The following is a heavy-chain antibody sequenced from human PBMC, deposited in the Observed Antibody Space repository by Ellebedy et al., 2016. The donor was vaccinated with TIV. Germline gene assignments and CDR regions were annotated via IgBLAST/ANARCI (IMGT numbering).Heavy chain of an antibody. CDR1: GFTFDDYA. J-gene: IGHJ6*02. CDR3: ARASNGLDV. CDR2: IGTAGDT. V-gene: IGHV3-13*01. Sequence: GESLKISCAASGFTFDDYAMHWVRQAPGKGLEWISAIGTAGDTYYSGSVKGRFTISRENAKNSLYLQMNSLKSGDTAVYYCARASNGLDVWGQGTTVTVFS.